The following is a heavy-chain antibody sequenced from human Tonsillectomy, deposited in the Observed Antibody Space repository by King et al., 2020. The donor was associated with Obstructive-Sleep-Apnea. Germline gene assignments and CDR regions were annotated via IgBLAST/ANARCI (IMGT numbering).Heavy chain of an antibody. CDR3: ARVMDYGGPPGAKGFDY. CDR2: IYYSGST. D-gene: IGHD4-23*01. Sequence: VQLQESGPGLVKPSETLSLTCTVSGGSISSYYWSWIRQPPGKGLEWIGYIYYSGSTNYNPPLKSRVTISVDTSKNQFSLKLSSVTAADTAVYYCARVMDYGGPPGAKGFDYWGQGTLVTVSS. V-gene: IGHV4-59*01. J-gene: IGHJ4*02. CDR1: GGSISSYY.